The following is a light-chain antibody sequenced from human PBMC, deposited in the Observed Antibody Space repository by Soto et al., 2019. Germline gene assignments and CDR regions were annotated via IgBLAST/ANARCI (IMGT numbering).Light chain of an antibody. CDR2: GAS. Sequence: EIVLTQSPATPSLSPGERATLSCRASQSVSSYLAWYQHKPGQAPRLLIYGASNRATGIPARFSGSGSGTDFTLTISSLEPEDSAVYYCQKRSDSWTLGQGTKVDSK. V-gene: IGKV3-11*01. CDR3: QKRSDSWT. J-gene: IGKJ1*01. CDR1: QSVSSY.